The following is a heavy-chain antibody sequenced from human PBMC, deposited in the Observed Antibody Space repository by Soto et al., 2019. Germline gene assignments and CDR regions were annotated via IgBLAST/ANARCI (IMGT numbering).Heavy chain of an antibody. CDR3: ASRTNYDFRSGYYPGIPGEGYFDY. J-gene: IGHJ4*02. D-gene: IGHD3-3*01. Sequence: PSETLSLTCAVYGGSFSGYYWSWIRQPPGKGLEWIGEINHSGSTNYNPSLKSRVTISVDTSKNQFSLKLSSVTAADTAVYYCASRTNYDFRSGYYPGIPGEGYFDYWGQGTLVTVSS. CDR2: INHSGST. CDR1: GGSFSGYY. V-gene: IGHV4-34*01.